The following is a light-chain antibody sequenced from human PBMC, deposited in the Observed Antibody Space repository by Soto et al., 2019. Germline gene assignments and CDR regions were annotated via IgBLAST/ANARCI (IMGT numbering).Light chain of an antibody. Sequence: ESVFSRSACTVSLSTGERATLSCRASQSVSSSYLAWYQQKPGQAPRLLIYGASSRATGIPDRFSGSGSGTDFTLAISRLEPEDFAVYYCQQYGSSPRTFGQGTKVDIK. CDR3: QQYGSSPRT. CDR2: GAS. CDR1: QSVSSSY. V-gene: IGKV3-20*01. J-gene: IGKJ1*01.